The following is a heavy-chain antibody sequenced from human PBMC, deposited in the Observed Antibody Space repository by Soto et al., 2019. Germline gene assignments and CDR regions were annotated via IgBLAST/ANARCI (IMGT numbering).Heavy chain of an antibody. D-gene: IGHD6-19*01. J-gene: IGHJ5*02. CDR1: GGTFRSYA. CDR2: IIPIFGTA. V-gene: IGHV1-69*13. CDR3: ARVREPGIAVAGTSFWFDP. Sequence: ASVKVSCKASGGTFRSYAISWVRQAPGQGLEWMGGIIPIFGTANYAQKFQGRVTITADESTSTAYMELSSLRSEDTAVYYCARVREPGIAVAGTSFWFDPWGQGTLVTVSS.